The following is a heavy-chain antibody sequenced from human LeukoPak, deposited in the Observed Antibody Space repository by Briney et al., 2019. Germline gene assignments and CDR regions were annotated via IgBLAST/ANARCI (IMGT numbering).Heavy chain of an antibody. CDR2: ISGSGGST. J-gene: IGHJ4*02. CDR1: GFTVSSHH. D-gene: IGHD6-19*01. V-gene: IGHV3-23*01. Sequence: GGSLRLSCAASGFTVSSHHMSWVRQAPGKGLEWVSAISGSGGSTYYADSVKGRFTISRDNSKNTLYLQMNSLRAEDTAVYYCAKDPPLEVAGIFDYWGQGTLVTVSS. CDR3: AKDPPLEVAGIFDY.